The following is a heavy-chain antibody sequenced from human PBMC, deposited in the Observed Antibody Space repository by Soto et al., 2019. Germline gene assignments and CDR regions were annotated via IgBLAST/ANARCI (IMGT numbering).Heavy chain of an antibody. CDR3: ARDRSTIFGGVMPSSFDY. V-gene: IGHV1-2*02. Sequence: EASVKVSCKASGYTFTGYYMHWVRQAPGQGLEWMGWINPNSGGTNYAQKFQGRVTMTRDTSISTAYMELSRLRSDDTAVYYCARDRSTIFGGVMPSSFDYWGQGSLVTVSS. CDR1: GYTFTGYY. J-gene: IGHJ4*02. D-gene: IGHD3-3*01. CDR2: INPNSGGT.